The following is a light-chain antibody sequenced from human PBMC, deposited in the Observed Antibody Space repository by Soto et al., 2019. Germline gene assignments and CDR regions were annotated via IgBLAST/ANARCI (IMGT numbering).Light chain of an antibody. CDR2: SSS. Sequence: ELVLTQSPGTLSLSPWDRATLSCRASQIVSSTYLAWYQQRPGHAPRLLIYSSSSRASGIPDRFSGSGSGTDFTLTISRLEPEDFAVYYCQQYRTSPPTWTFGQGTKVEIK. V-gene: IGKV3-20*01. J-gene: IGKJ1*01. CDR1: QIVSSTY. CDR3: QQYRTSPPTWT.